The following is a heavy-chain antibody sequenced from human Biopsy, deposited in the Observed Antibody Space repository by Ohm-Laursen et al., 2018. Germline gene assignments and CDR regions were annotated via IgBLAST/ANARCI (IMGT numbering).Heavy chain of an antibody. V-gene: IGHV3-23*01. CDR2: ISGSAGST. CDR1: GFTFSSYA. J-gene: IGHJ6*02. CDR3: AKINPSSIYYYYGMDV. Sequence: GSLRLSCSASGFTFSSYAMSWVRQAPGKGLEWVSAISGSAGSTNYADSVKGRFTIPRDNSKNTLYLQLNSLRAEDTALYYCAKINPSSIYYYYGMDVWGQGTTVTVSS.